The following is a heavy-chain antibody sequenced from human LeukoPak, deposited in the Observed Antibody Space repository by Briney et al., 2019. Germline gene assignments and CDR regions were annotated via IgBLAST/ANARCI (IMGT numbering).Heavy chain of an antibody. CDR3: ARRGSGGAYYDFWSGPQDPFDY. D-gene: IGHD3-3*01. J-gene: IGHJ4*02. Sequence: PSETLSLTCAVYGGSFSGYYWSWIRQPPGKGLEWIGEINHSGSTNYNPSLKSRVTISVDTSKNQFSLKLSSVTAADTAVYYCARRGSGGAYYDFWSGPQDPFDYWGQGTLVTVSS. CDR2: INHSGST. CDR1: GGSFSGYY. V-gene: IGHV4-34*01.